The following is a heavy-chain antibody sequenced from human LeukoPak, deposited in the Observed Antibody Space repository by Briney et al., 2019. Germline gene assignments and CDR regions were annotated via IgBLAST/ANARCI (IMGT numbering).Heavy chain of an antibody. V-gene: IGHV3-21*01. D-gene: IGHD5-24*01. Sequence: PGGSLRLSCAASGFTFSSYSMNWVRQAPGKGLEWVSSISSSSSYIYYADSVKGRFTISRDNAKNSLYLQMNSLRAEDTAVYYCASGEMATITAPFDYWGQGTLVTVSS. CDR1: GFTFSSYS. J-gene: IGHJ4*02. CDR3: ASGEMATITAPFDY. CDR2: ISSSSSYI.